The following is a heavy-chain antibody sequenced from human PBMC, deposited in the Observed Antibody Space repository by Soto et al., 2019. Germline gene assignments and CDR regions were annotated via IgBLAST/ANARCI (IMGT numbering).Heavy chain of an antibody. J-gene: IGHJ5*02. CDR1: GYIFTSYW. CDR3: ARKDKSGPVNWSDP. Sequence: GESLKISCRTSGYIFTSYWIACVRQMPGKGLEWMGIIFPSDSDTRYSPSFQGKVTISADRSTSTVLLQWARLKASDTAVYFCARKDKSGPVNWSDPWGQATLVTL. V-gene: IGHV5-51*01. CDR2: IFPSDSDT. D-gene: IGHD2-15*01.